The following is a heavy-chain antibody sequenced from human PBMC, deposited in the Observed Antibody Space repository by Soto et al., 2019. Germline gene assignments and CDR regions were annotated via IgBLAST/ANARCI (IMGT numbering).Heavy chain of an antibody. CDR1: GFTFSSYG. Sequence: GGSLRLSCAASGFTFSSYGMHWVRQAPGKGLEWVAVISYDGSNKYYADSVKGRFTISRDNSKNTPYLQMNSLRAEDTAVYYCAKDRGSEVVTAIIDYWGQGTLVTVSS. CDR2: ISYDGSNK. CDR3: AKDRGSEVVTAIIDY. D-gene: IGHD2-21*02. J-gene: IGHJ4*02. V-gene: IGHV3-30*18.